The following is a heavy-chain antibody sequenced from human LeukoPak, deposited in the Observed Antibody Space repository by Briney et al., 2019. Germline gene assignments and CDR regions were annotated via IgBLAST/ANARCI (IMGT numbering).Heavy chain of an antibody. CDR3: ARAPSGWYGYYYYSMDV. Sequence: GGSLRLSCAASGFTLSTYDMHWVRQATGKGLEWVSGIGATGDTYYPGSVKGRFTISRENAKNSMHLQMSSLRAGDTAVYYCARAPSGWYGYYYYSMDVWGKGTTVTVSS. V-gene: IGHV3-13*01. CDR1: GFTLSTYD. CDR2: IGATGDT. J-gene: IGHJ6*03. D-gene: IGHD6-19*01.